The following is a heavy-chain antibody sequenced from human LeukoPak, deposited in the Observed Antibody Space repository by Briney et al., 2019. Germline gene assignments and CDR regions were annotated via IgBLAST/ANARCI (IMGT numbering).Heavy chain of an antibody. CDR3: ARASSGSLSTWFGELFDWYDP. V-gene: IGHV1-3*01. CDR2: MNAGSGYT. Sequence: ASVKVSCKASGYIFTTHAMYWLRQAPGQRPEWMGWMNAGSGYTKYSQKFQGRVTISRDTSASTVYMELRSLGSEDTAVYYCARASSGSLSTWFGELFDWYDPWGQGTLVTVSS. J-gene: IGHJ5*02. CDR1: GYIFTTHA. D-gene: IGHD3-10*01.